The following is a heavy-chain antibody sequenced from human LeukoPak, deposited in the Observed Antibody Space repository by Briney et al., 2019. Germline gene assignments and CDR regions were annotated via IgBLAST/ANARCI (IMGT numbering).Heavy chain of an antibody. CDR3: ARQRVDYFDY. V-gene: IGHV4-4*09. Sequence: SETLSLTCTVSGGSISSYYWSWVRQPPGKGLEWIGYIYTSGSTNYNPSLKSRVTISVDTSKNQFSLKLSSVTAADTAVYYCARQRVDYFDYWGQGTLVTVSS. CDR1: GGSISSYY. J-gene: IGHJ4*02. CDR2: IYTSGST.